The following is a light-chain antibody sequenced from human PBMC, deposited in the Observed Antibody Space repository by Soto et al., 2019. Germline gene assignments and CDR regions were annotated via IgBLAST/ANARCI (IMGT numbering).Light chain of an antibody. CDR1: QGVGSW. CDR3: QQSDSFPWT. CDR2: AAS. V-gene: IGKV1-12*02. J-gene: IGKJ1*01. Sequence: DIQMTQSPSSVSASVGDRVTITCRASQGVGSWLAWYQQKPGKAPKLLIYAASNLQSGVPSRFSGRGSGTDFTLTIGSLQREDFATYFCQQSDSFPWTFGQGTRVEI.